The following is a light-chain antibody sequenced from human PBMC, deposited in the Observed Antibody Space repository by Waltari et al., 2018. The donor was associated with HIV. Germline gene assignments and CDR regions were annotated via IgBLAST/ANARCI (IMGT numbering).Light chain of an antibody. Sequence: QAVLTQPPSAPGTPGQRITISCSGSSSNIGSDAVNWYQQRPGTAPKLRIYENNQRPSGVPYRFSSSKSGTSASLAISGLQSEDEADYYCSTWDHRLNGWVFGGGTKLTVL. J-gene: IGLJ3*02. V-gene: IGLV1-44*01. CDR2: ENN. CDR1: SSNIGSDA. CDR3: STWDHRLNGWV.